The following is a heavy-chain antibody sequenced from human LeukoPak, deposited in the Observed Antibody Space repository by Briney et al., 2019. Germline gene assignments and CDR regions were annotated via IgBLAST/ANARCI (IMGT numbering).Heavy chain of an antibody. Sequence: GGSLRLSCAASGSTFSSYGMHWVRQAPGKGLEWVAVIWYDGNNKYYADSVKGRFTISRDNSKNTLYLQMNSLRAEDTAVYYCARGQPPSYYDMDVWGQGTTVTVSS. CDR1: GSTFSSYG. V-gene: IGHV3-33*01. J-gene: IGHJ6*02. CDR3: ARGQPPSYYDMDV. CDR2: IWYDGNNK. D-gene: IGHD6-13*01.